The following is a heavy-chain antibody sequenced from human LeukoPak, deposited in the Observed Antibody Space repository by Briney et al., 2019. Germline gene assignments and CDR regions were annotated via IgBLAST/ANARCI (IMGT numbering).Heavy chain of an antibody. V-gene: IGHV2-5*02. CDR3: AHYDYGDSPTVDYFDY. Sequence: ESGPTLVNPTQTLTLTCTFSGFSLSTSGVGVGWIRQPPGKALEWLALIYWDDDKRYSPSLKSRITITKDTSKNQVVLTMTNMDPVDTATYYCAHYDYGDSPTVDYFDYWGQGTLVTVSS. CDR2: IYWDDDK. CDR1: GFSLSTSGVG. D-gene: IGHD4-17*01. J-gene: IGHJ4*02.